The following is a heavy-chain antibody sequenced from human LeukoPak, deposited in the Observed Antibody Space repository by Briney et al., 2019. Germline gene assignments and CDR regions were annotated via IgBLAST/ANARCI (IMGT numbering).Heavy chain of an antibody. CDR2: IIPIFGTA. Sequence: SVKVSCKASGGTFSSYAISWVRQAPGQGLEWMGRIIPIFGTANYAQKFQGRVTMTTDTSTSTAYMELRSLRSDDTAVYYCARARDYYDSSGYSNWGQGTLVTVSS. V-gene: IGHV1-69*05. CDR1: GGTFSSYA. CDR3: ARARDYYDSSGYSN. D-gene: IGHD3-22*01. J-gene: IGHJ4*02.